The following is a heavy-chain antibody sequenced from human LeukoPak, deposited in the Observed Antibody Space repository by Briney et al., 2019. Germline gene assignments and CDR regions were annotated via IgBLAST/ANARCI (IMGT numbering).Heavy chain of an antibody. Sequence: GGSLRLSCAASGFTFSSYWMSWVRQAPGKGLEWVANIKQGGSEKFYVDSVEGRFTISRDNAKNSLYLQMNSLRAEDTAVYYCAQGLEGFGGYCSGGSCYFSYWGQGTLVTVSS. V-gene: IGHV3-7*01. J-gene: IGHJ4*02. CDR1: GFTFSSYW. CDR2: IKQGGSEK. D-gene: IGHD2-15*01. CDR3: AQGLEGFGGYCSGGSCYFSY.